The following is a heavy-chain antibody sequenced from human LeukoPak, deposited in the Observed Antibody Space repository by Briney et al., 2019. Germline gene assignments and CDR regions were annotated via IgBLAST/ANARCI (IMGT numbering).Heavy chain of an antibody. V-gene: IGHV3-33*06. D-gene: IGHD1-26*01. CDR2: IWYDGSNK. Sequence: GGSLRLSCAASGFTFSSYGMHWVRQAPGKGLEWVAVIWYDGSNKHYADSVKGRFTISRDNSKNTLYLQMNSLRAEDTAVYYCAKVDSGSYYGSFDYWGQGTLVTVSS. CDR3: AKVDSGSYYGSFDY. J-gene: IGHJ4*02. CDR1: GFTFSSYG.